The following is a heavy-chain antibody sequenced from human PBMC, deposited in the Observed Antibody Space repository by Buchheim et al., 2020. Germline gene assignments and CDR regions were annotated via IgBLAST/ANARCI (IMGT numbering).Heavy chain of an antibody. D-gene: IGHD4-17*01. CDR2: ISYDGSNK. CDR1: GFTFSSYA. CDR3: ARDRYDYGDYFHYGMDV. J-gene: IGHJ6*02. V-gene: IGHV3-30*01. Sequence: QVQLVESGGGVVQPGRSLRLSCAASGFTFSSYAMHWVRQAPGKGLEWVAVISYDGSNKYYADSVKGRFTISRDNYKNTLYLQVDSLRAEDTAVYYCARDRYDYGDYFHYGMDVWGQGTT.